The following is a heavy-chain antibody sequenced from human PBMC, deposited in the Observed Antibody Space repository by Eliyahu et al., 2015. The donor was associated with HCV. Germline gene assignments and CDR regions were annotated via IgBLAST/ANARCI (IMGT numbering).Heavy chain of an antibody. V-gene: IGHV3-9*01. CDR3: AKDPTVVPAAPDY. CDR2: ISWNSGSI. Sequence: EVQLVESGGGLVQPGRSLRLSCAASGFXFDDYAMHWVRQAPGKGLEWVSGISWNSGSIGYADSVKGRFTISRDNAKNSLYLQMNSLRAEDTALYYCAKDPTVVPAAPDYWGQGTLVTVSS. CDR1: GFXFDDYA. D-gene: IGHD2-2*01. J-gene: IGHJ4*02.